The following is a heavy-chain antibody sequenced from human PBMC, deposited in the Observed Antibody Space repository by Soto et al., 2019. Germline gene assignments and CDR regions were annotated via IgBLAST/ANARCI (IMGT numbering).Heavy chain of an antibody. CDR2: INAGNGNT. CDR3: ARDYVTIFGVVIPFGY. J-gene: IGHJ4*02. V-gene: IGHV1-3*01. D-gene: IGHD3-3*01. Sequence: ASVKVSCKASGYTFTSYAMHWVRQAPGQRLEWMGWINAGNGNTKYSQKFQGRVTITRDTSASTAYMELSSLRSEDTAVYYCARDYVTIFGVVIPFGYWGQGTLVTVSS. CDR1: GYTFTSYA.